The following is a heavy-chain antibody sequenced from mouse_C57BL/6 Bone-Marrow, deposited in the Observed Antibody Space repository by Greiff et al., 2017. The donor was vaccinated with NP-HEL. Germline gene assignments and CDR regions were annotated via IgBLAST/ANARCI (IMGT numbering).Heavy chain of an antibody. D-gene: IGHD1-1*01. CDR3: ATSHHYYGSSYDYAMDY. J-gene: IGHJ4*01. V-gene: IGHV1-26*01. CDR1: GYTFTDYY. CDR2: INPNNGGT. Sequence: VQLQQSGPELVKPGASVKISCKASGYTFTDYYMNWVKQSHGKSLEWIGDINPNNGGTSYNQKFKGKATLTVDKSSSTAYMELRSLTSEDSAVYYFATSHHYYGSSYDYAMDYWGQGTSVTVSS.